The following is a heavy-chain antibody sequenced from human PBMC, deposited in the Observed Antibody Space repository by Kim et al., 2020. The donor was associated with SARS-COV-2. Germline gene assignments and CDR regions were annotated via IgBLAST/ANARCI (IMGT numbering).Heavy chain of an antibody. V-gene: IGHV3-23*01. D-gene: IGHD1-7*01. CDR1: GFTFSGYA. Sequence: GGSLRLSCAASGFTFSGYAMSWVRQAPGKGLEWVSAISGSGGSTYYADSVKGRFTISRDNSKNTLYLQMNSLRAEDTAVYYCAKDRIWNWSKVPLGYFQHWGQGTLVTISS. J-gene: IGHJ1*01. CDR3: AKDRIWNWSKVPLGYFQH. CDR2: ISGSGGST.